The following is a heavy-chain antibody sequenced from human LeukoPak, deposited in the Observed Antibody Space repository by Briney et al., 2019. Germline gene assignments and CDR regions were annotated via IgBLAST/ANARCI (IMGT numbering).Heavy chain of an antibody. CDR2: INHSGST. Sequence: PSETLSLTCAVYGGSFSGYYWSWIRQPPGKGLEWIGEINHSGSTNYNPSLKSRVTISVDTSKNQFSLKLSSATAADTAVYYCARDTQRGYSYGRNWFDPWGQGTLVTVSS. J-gene: IGHJ5*02. CDR1: GGSFSGYY. CDR3: ARDTQRGYSYGRNWFDP. V-gene: IGHV4-34*01. D-gene: IGHD5-18*01.